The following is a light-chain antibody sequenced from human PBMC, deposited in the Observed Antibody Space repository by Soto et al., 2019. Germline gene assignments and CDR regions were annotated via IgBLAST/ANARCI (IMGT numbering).Light chain of an antibody. CDR2: VGS. CDR1: QNLLHSNGYNY. J-gene: IGKJ2*01. CDR3: VQGLYTPRA. Sequence: EIVMTQSPPSLPVTPGEPASISCRSSQNLLHSNGYNYLNWYLQKPGQSPQLLIYVGSTRASGVPDRFSGGGSGTDFTLKISRVEAEDVGVYYCVQGLYTPRAFGQGTKLEIK. V-gene: IGKV2-28*01.